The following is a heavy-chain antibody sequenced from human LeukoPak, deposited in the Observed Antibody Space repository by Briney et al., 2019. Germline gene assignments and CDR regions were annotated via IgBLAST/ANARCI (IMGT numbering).Heavy chain of an antibody. J-gene: IGHJ4*02. CDR2: IRYDGSNK. D-gene: IGHD3-3*01. Sequence: GGSLRLPCAASGFTFSDYAMSWVRQAPGKGLEWVAFIRYDGSNKYYADSVKGRFTISRDNSKNTLYLQMNSLRAEDTAVYYCAKDHGRFLEWLSSWADYWGQGTLVTVSS. CDR3: AKDHGRFLEWLSSWADY. V-gene: IGHV3-30*02. CDR1: GFTFSDYA.